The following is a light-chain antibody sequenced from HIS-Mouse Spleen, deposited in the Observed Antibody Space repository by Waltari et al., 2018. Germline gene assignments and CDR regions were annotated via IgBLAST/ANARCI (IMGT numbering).Light chain of an antibody. V-gene: IGKV3-11*01. CDR3: QQRSNWPR. CDR2: EAS. Sequence: EIVLTQSPATLSLSPGERATLSCRASQSVSSYLAWYQQKPGQAPRLLIYEASNRATGIPARFSGSGSGTDFTLTISSLEPEDFAVYYCQQRSNWPRFGQGTRLEIK. J-gene: IGKJ5*01. CDR1: QSVSSY.